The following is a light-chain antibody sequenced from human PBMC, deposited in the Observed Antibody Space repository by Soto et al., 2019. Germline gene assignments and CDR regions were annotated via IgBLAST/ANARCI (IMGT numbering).Light chain of an antibody. Sequence: EIVLTQSPGTLSLSPGERATLSCRASQSVSSSYLAWYQQKPGQAPRLLIYGASSRATGIPDRFIGSGSGTAFTLTISRLEPEGFAVYYCQQYGSSLFTFGPGTKVDIK. J-gene: IGKJ3*01. CDR2: GAS. CDR1: QSVSSSY. V-gene: IGKV3-20*01. CDR3: QQYGSSLFT.